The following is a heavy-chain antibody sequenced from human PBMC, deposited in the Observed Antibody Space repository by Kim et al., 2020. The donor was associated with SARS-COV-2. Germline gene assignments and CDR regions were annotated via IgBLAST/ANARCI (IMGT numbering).Heavy chain of an antibody. CDR2: ISGSGGST. V-gene: IGHV3-23*01. J-gene: IGHJ6*02. CDR1: GFTFSSYA. CDR3: ARNYYYYYGMDV. Sequence: GGSLRLSCAASGFTFSSYAMSWVRQAPGKGLEWVSAISGSGGSTYYADSVKGRFTISRDNSKNTLYLQMNSLRAEDTAVYYCARNYYYYYGMDVWGQGTTVTVSS.